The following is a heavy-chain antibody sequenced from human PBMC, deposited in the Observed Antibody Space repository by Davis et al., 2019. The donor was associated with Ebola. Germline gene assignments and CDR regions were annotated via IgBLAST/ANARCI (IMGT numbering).Heavy chain of an antibody. CDR2: IYYSGST. CDR3: ARATTVPLNWFDP. V-gene: IGHV4-34*01. J-gene: IGHJ5*02. D-gene: IGHD4-17*01. Sequence: SETLSLTCAVYGGSFSGYYWSWIRQPPGKGLEWIGSIYYSGSTNYNPSLKSRVTISVDTSKNQFSLKLSSVTAADTAVYYCARATTVPLNWFDPWGQGTLVTVSS. CDR1: GGSFSGYY.